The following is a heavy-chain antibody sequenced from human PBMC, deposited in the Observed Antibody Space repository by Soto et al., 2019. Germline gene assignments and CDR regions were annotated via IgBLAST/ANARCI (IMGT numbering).Heavy chain of an antibody. CDR2: IFYSGST. D-gene: IGHD5-18*01. Sequence: QVQLQESGPGLVKPSQTLSLTCTVSGGTLSSGPYYWTWIRQHPGKGLEWIGYIFYSGSTYYNPSRKARLTISVDTSANPFSLSRSSVTAADTAVYYCARGRGYRYGDRELFFEYWGQGALVTVSS. J-gene: IGHJ4*02. CDR1: GGTLSSGPYY. CDR3: ARGRGYRYGDRELFFEY. V-gene: IGHV4-31*03.